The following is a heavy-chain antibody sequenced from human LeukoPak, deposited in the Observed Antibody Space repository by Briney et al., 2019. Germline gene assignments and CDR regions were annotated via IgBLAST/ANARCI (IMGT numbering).Heavy chain of an antibody. V-gene: IGHV4-59*01. J-gene: IGHJ6*03. Sequence: SETLSLTCAVYGGSISSYYWSWIRQPPGKGLEWIGYIYYSGSTNYNPSLKSRVTISVDTSKNQFSLKLSSVTAADTAVYYCARVSGEYYYYYYMDVWGKGTTVTVSS. CDR2: IYYSGST. CDR1: GGSISSYY. D-gene: IGHD6-25*01. CDR3: ARVSGEYYYYYYMDV.